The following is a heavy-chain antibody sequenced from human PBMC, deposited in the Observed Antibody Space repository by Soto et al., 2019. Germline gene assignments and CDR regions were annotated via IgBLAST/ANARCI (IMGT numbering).Heavy chain of an antibody. CDR3: AKSSSSLPHWYFDL. J-gene: IGHJ2*01. CDR1: GFTFSHFA. Sequence: EVQLLESGGGLVQPGGSLRLSCAASGFTFSHFAMSWVRQAPGKGLEWVSTISGSGGSTYYADSVKGRFTISRDNSKNTLYLQMNSLRAEDTAVYYCAKSSSSLPHWYFDLWGRGILVTVSS. V-gene: IGHV3-23*01. D-gene: IGHD6-6*01. CDR2: ISGSGGST.